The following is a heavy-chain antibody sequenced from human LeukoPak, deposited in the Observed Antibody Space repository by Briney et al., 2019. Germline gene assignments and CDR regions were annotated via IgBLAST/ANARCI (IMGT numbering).Heavy chain of an antibody. J-gene: IGHJ4*02. Sequence: GGSLRLSCAASGFTFSSYSMNWVRQAPGKGLEWVSSISSSSSYIYYADSVKGRFTISRDNAKNSPYLQMSSLRAEDTAVYYCARDSGGYYSHWGQGTLVTVSS. CDR1: GFTFSSYS. V-gene: IGHV3-21*01. D-gene: IGHD3-22*01. CDR2: ISSSSSYI. CDR3: ARDSGGYYSH.